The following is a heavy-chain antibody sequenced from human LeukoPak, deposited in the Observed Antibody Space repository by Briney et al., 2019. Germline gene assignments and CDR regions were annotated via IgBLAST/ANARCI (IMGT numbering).Heavy chain of an antibody. Sequence: SVKVSCKASGGTFSSYAISWVRQAPGQGLEWMGGIIPIFGTANCAQKFQGRVTITADESTSTAYMELSSLRSEDTAVYYCARDLVRGVIMEDWFDPWGQGTLVTVSS. V-gene: IGHV1-69*13. D-gene: IGHD3-10*01. CDR1: GGTFSSYA. J-gene: IGHJ5*02. CDR2: IIPIFGTA. CDR3: ARDLVRGVIMEDWFDP.